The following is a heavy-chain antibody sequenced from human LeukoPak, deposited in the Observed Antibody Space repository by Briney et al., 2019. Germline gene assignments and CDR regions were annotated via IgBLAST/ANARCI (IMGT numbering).Heavy chain of an antibody. D-gene: IGHD3-22*01. CDR2: ISSTGST. CDR1: DDSISSGAYY. Sequence: SQTLSLTCTVSDDSISSGAYYWTWIRQPAGRGLEWIGRISSTGSTNYDPSLKSRVTISIDPSKNQFSLRLKSVTAADTAMYYCARLYYYRKLNYFDSWGQGTLVTVSS. J-gene: IGHJ4*02. V-gene: IGHV4-61*02. CDR3: ARLYYYRKLNYFDS.